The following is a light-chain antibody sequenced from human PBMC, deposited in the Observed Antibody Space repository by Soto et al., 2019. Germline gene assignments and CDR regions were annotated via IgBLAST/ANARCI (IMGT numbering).Light chain of an antibody. CDR3: QQNNKWPPVT. Sequence: EVGMPQSPATVSVSPGEGVTLSCRASQTISNDLAWYQPKPGQAPRLLIYGASTRATGVPARFSGGGSGTEFTLAISSLQSEDFAFYYCQQNNKWPPVTFGGGTKVEIK. V-gene: IGKV3-15*01. CDR2: GAS. CDR1: QTISND. J-gene: IGKJ4*01.